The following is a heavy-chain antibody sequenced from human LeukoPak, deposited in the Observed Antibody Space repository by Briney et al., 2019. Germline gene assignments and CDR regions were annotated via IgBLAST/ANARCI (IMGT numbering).Heavy chain of an antibody. CDR2: ISYDGSNK. CDR3: ARDRVATTPVGWFDP. Sequence: PGRSLRLSCAASGFTFSSYAMHWVRQAPGKGLEWVAVISYDGSNKYYADSVKGRFTISRDNSKNTLYLQMNSLRAEDTAVYYCARDRVATTPVGWFDPWGQGTLVTVSS. CDR1: GFTFSSYA. V-gene: IGHV3-30*04. J-gene: IGHJ5*02. D-gene: IGHD5-12*01.